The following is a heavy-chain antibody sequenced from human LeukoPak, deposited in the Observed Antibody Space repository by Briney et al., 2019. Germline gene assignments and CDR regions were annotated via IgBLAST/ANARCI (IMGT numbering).Heavy chain of an antibody. Sequence: PSQTLSLTCAVYGGSFSGYYWSWIRQPPGKGLEWIGEINHSGSTNYNPSLKSRVTISVDTSKNQFSLKLSSVTAADTAVYYCASVRDWGQGTLVTVSS. V-gene: IGHV4-34*01. CDR2: INHSGST. D-gene: IGHD3-16*01. CDR3: ASVRD. J-gene: IGHJ4*02. CDR1: GGSFSGYY.